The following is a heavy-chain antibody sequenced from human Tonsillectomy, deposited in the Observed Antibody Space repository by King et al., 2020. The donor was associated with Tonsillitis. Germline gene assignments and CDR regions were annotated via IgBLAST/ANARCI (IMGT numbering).Heavy chain of an antibody. J-gene: IGHJ4*02. CDR1: GFTFSSYG. CDR3: AKGHVRGVIYY. D-gene: IGHD3-10*01. CDR2: ISYDGSNK. Sequence: VQLVESGGGVVQPGRSLRLSCAASGFTFSSYGMHWVRQAPGKGLEWVAVISYDGSNKYYADSVKGRFTISRDNSKNTLYLQMNSLRAEDTAVYYCAKGHVRGVIYYWGQGTLVTVSS. V-gene: IGHV3-30*18.